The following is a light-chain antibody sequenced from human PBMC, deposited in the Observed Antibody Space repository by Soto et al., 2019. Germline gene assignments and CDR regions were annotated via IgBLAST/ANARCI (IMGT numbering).Light chain of an antibody. CDR1: SSDVGSYKF. J-gene: IGLJ1*01. V-gene: IGLV2-23*03. CDR3: CSYAGSTNV. Sequence: QSALTQPASVSESPGQSITISCTGTSSDVGSYKFVSWYRHHPGKAPKLIIYEGSKRPSGVSDRFSGSKSGNTASLTISGLQADDEADYYCCSYAGSTNVFGTGTKLTVL. CDR2: EGS.